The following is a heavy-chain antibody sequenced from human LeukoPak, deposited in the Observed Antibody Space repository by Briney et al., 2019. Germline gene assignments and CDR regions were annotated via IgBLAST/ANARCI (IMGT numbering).Heavy chain of an antibody. D-gene: IGHD3-3*01. V-gene: IGHV3-7*01. Sequence: GGSLRLSCAASGFTFSSYWMSWVRRASEKGLEWIANINQNGNEKNYLDSMKGRPTISRDNANNLVFLQMNSLRIEDTAVYYCAGGPGFLIDCWGHGTLVTVSS. CDR1: GFTFSSYW. CDR3: AGGPGFLIDC. CDR2: INQNGNEK. J-gene: IGHJ4*01.